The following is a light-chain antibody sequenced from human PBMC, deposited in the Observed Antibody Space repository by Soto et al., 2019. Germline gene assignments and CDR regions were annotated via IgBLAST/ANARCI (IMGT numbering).Light chain of an antibody. CDR2: DAS. V-gene: IGKV3-11*01. CDR3: QQRSNCL. Sequence: EIVLTQCPATLSLSPGERATLSCRASQSVSSSLAWYQQKPGHAPRLLIYDASNRATGIPARFSGSGSGTDLTLTIRSLEPEDFAVYYCQQRSNCLFGQGTRLEIK. J-gene: IGKJ5*01. CDR1: QSVSSS.